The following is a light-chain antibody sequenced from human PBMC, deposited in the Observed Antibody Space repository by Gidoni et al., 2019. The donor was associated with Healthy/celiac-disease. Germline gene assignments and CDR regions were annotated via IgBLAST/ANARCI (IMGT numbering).Light chain of an antibody. V-gene: IGKV1-39*01. J-gene: IGKJ2*01. CDR2: AAS. CDR3: QQSDSIPRT. Sequence: DIRMTQSPASLSAFVGDRVTITCRASEDIRTYLHWYQQKPGKVPNLLIYAASTLQSGVPSRFSGSGSGTHFTLTITVLQPEDCATYYCQQSDSIPRTFGQGTK. CDR1: EDIRTY.